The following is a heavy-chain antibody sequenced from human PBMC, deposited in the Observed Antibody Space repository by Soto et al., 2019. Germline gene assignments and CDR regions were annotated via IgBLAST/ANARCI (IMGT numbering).Heavy chain of an antibody. J-gene: IGHJ4*02. V-gene: IGHV3-23*01. CDR1: GFTFSSYA. Sequence: GGSLRLSCAASGFTFSSYAMSWVRQAPGKGLEWVSAISGSGGSTYYADSVKGRFTISRDNSKNTLYLQMNSLRAEDTAVYYFARHAHPSATGINGPGYWGQGTLVTVSS. D-gene: IGHD1-20*01. CDR2: ISGSGGST. CDR3: ARHAHPSATGINGPGY.